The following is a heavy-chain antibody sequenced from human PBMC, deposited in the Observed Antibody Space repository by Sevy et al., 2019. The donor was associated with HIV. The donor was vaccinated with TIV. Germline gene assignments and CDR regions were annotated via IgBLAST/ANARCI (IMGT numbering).Heavy chain of an antibody. V-gene: IGHV3-23*01. J-gene: IGHJ5*01. Sequence: GGSLRLSCAASGFTLDSYAMIWVRQAPGKGLDWVSAISGSGASRYYADSVRGRFTISRDNSKNTLFLQMNSLRVEDTAVYYCAKERHGDYGLDSWGQGTLVTVS. CDR2: ISGSGASR. D-gene: IGHD4-17*01. CDR1: GFTLDSYA. CDR3: AKERHGDYGLDS.